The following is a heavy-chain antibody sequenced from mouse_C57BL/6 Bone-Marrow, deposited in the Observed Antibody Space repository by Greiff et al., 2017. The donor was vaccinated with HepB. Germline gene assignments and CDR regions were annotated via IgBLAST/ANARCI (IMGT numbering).Heavy chain of an antibody. Sequence: QVQLQQSGAELVKPGASVKMSCKASGYTFTTYPIEWMKQNHGKSLEWIGNFHPYNDDTKYNEKFKGKATLTVEKSSSTVYLELSRLTSDDSAVYYCARSAIYYYGSSYGYYAMDYWGQGTSVTVSS. CDR2: FHPYNDDT. V-gene: IGHV1-47*01. CDR1: GYTFTTYP. D-gene: IGHD1-1*01. CDR3: ARSAIYYYGSSYGYYAMDY. J-gene: IGHJ4*01.